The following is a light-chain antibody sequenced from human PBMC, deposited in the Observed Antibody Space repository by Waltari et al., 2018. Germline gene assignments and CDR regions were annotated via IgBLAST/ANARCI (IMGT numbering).Light chain of an antibody. V-gene: IGLV2-23*01. CDR1: SSDIASYNL. J-gene: IGLJ1*01. CDR3: YAYAGTRGV. Sequence: QSALTQPASVSGSPGPSITIPCTGPSSDIASYNLISWYQQPPGNAPKLIIYEANKRPSGVSSRFSGSKSGNMASLTISGPQAEDEANYYCYAYAGTRGVFGTGTKVTVL. CDR2: EAN.